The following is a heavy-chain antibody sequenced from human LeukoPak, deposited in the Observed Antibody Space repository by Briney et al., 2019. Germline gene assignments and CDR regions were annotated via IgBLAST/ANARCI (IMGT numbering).Heavy chain of an antibody. Sequence: ASVKVSCKASGGTFSSYAISWVRQAPGQGLEWMGGIIPIFGTANYAQKFQGRVTITTDESTSTAYMELSSLRSEDTAVYYCARNNWNGNWFDPWGQGTLVTVSS. CDR3: ARNNWNGNWFDP. CDR1: GGTFSSYA. CDR2: IIPIFGTA. J-gene: IGHJ5*02. D-gene: IGHD1-20*01. V-gene: IGHV1-69*05.